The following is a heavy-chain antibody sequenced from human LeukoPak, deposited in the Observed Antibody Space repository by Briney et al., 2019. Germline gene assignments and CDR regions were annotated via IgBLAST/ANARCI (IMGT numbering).Heavy chain of an antibody. D-gene: IGHD6-19*01. V-gene: IGHV1-24*01. Sequence: ASVKVSYKVSGYTLTELSMHWVRQAPGRGLEWMGGFDPEDGETIYAQKFQGRVTMTEDTSTDTAYMELSSLRSEDTAVYYCATVSAARAVAGTLFDYWGQGTLVTVSS. CDR1: GYTLTELS. CDR3: ATVSAARAVAGTLFDY. J-gene: IGHJ4*02. CDR2: FDPEDGET.